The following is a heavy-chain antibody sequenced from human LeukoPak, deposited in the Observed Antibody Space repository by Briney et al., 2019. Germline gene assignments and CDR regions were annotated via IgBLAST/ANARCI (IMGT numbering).Heavy chain of an antibody. CDR3: ARDRCSSTSCYQNWFDP. J-gene: IGHJ5*02. Sequence: SVKVSCKASGGTFSSYVISWVRQAPGQGLEWMGRIIPIFGIANYAQKFQGRVTITADKSTSTAYMVLSSLRSEDTAVYYCARDRCSSTSCYQNWFDPWGQGTLVTVSS. V-gene: IGHV1-69*04. CDR2: IIPIFGIA. CDR1: GGTFSSYV. D-gene: IGHD2-2*01.